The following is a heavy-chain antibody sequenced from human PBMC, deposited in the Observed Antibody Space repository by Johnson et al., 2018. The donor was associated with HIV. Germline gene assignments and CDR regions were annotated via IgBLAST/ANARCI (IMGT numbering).Heavy chain of an antibody. CDR3: ARGGSYLTLDDAFDI. D-gene: IGHD1-26*01. V-gene: IGHV3-48*04. CDR2: ISSSGSTI. Sequence: VQLVESGGGVVQPGGSLRLSCAASGFTFSSYGMHWVRQAPGKGLDWVSYISSSGSTIYYADSVKGRFTISRDNAKNSLYLQMNSLRAEDTAVYYCARGGSYLTLDDAFDIWGQGTMVTVSS. J-gene: IGHJ3*02. CDR1: GFTFSSYG.